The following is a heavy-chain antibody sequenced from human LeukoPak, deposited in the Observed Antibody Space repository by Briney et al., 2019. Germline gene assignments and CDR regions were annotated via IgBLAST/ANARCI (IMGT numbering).Heavy chain of an antibody. V-gene: IGHV3-49*04. Sequence: GGSLRLSCTASGFTFGDYAMSWVRQAPGKGLEWVGFIRSKAYGGTTEYAASVKGRFTISRDDSKSIAYLQMNSLKTEDTAVYYCTTDLSGYWGQGTLVTVSS. CDR3: TTDLSGY. D-gene: IGHD3-10*01. CDR1: GFTFGDYA. CDR2: IRSKAYGGTT. J-gene: IGHJ4*02.